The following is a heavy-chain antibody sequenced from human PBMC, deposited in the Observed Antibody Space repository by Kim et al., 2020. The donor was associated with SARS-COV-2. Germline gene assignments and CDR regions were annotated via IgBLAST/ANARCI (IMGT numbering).Heavy chain of an antibody. CDR3: ARALPDNTVNLDYYYYMDV. Sequence: ASVKVSCKASGYTFTSYGISWVRQAPGQGLEWMGWISAYNGNTNYAQKLQGRVTMTTDTSTSTAYMELRSLRSDDTAVYYCARALPDNTVNLDYYYYMDVWGKGTTVTVSS. V-gene: IGHV1-18*01. D-gene: IGHD4-4*01. CDR1: GYTFTSYG. J-gene: IGHJ6*03. CDR2: ISAYNGNT.